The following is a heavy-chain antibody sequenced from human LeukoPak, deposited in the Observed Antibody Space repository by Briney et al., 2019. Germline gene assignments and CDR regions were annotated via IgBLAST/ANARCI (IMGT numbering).Heavy chain of an antibody. CDR3: VAEDSHYYDSSESSWFDP. V-gene: IGHV4-4*07. J-gene: IGHJ5*02. CDR1: GGSISSYY. Sequence: SETLSLTCTVSGGSISSYYWNWIRQPAGKGLEWIGRIYTSGSTNYNPSLKSRVTMSVDTSKNQFSLKLSSVTAADTAVYYCVAEDSHYYDSSESSWFDPWGQGTLVTVSS. CDR2: IYTSGST. D-gene: IGHD3-22*01.